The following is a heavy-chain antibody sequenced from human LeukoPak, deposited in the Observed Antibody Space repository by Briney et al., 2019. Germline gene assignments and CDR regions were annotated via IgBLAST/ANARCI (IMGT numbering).Heavy chain of an antibody. CDR1: GFTFSSYE. J-gene: IGHJ6*02. CDR3: ARERGRRSYYYYGMDV. CDR2: ISSSGSTI. V-gene: IGHV3-48*03. Sequence: PGGSLRLSCAASGFTFSSYEMNWVRQAPGKGLEWVSYISSSGSTIYYADSVKGRFTISRDNAKNSLYLQMNSLRAEDTAVYYCARERGRRSYYYYGMDVWGQGTTVTVPS.